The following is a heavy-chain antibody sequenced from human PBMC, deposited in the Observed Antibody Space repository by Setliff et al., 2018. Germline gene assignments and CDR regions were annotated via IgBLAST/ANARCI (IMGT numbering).Heavy chain of an antibody. J-gene: IGHJ4*02. CDR3: ARESRYYYDNLGTLDY. D-gene: IGHD3-22*01. V-gene: IGHV4-4*07. CDR2: IYIGGSA. CDR1: GGSISSYY. Sequence: ETLSLTCTVSGGSISSYYWSWIRQPAGKGLEWIGHIYIGGSANYNPSLKSRVTMSIDTSKNQFSLKLSSVTAADTAVYYCARESRYYYDNLGTLDYWGQGTLVTVSS.